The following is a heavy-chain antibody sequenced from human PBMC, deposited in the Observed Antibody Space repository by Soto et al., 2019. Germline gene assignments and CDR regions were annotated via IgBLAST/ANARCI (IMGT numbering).Heavy chain of an antibody. CDR3: GKAFWQHKDIVVVVAAYEDAFDI. CDR1: GFTFSSYA. CDR2: ISGSGGST. Sequence: GGSLRLSCAASGFTFSSYAMSWVRQAPGKGLEWVSAISGSGGSTYYADSVKGQFPTSIDNSKKTLYLQMNSRRAEDTTVFYGGKAFWQHKDIVVVVAAYEDAFDIWGQGTMVTVSS. J-gene: IGHJ3*02. D-gene: IGHD2-15*01. V-gene: IGHV3-23*01.